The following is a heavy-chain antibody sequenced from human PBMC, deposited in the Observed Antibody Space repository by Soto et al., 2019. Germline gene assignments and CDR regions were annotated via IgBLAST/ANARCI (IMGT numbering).Heavy chain of an antibody. J-gene: IGHJ6*02. CDR1: GFAFDTYG. D-gene: IGHD6-13*01. CDR2: LGFDGGGR. V-gene: IGHV3-30*02. Sequence: PEGSLRLSCAASGFAFDTYGMHWVRQTPGKGLEWVAVLGFDGGGRYYADSVKGRFTISRDNSKKMLYLQMDALRSDDTAVYYCARDLYTSSWFSDYYYYGMDVWGQGTTVTVSS. CDR3: ARDLYTSSWFSDYYYYGMDV.